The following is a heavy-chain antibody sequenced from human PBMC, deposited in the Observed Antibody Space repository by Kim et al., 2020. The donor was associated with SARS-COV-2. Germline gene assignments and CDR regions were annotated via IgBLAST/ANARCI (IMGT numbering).Heavy chain of an antibody. J-gene: IGHJ5*01. CDR3: ARDAGGTWTLILDA. Sequence: YADSPKGRFTISRDNAENSLYLQMNSLRVEDTAVYYCARDAGGTWTLILDAWGQGTQVTVSS. V-gene: IGHV3-21*01. D-gene: IGHD3-3*01.